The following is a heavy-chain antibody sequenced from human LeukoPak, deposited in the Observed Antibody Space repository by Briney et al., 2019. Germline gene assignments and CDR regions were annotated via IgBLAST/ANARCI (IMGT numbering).Heavy chain of an antibody. D-gene: IGHD3-9*01. Sequence: PSETLSLTCTVSGGSISSGGYYWSWIRQHPGKGLEWIGYIYYSGSTYYNPSLKSRVTISVDTSKNQFSLKLSSVTAADTAVYYCARVKKDYDILTGYYYYFDYWGQGTLVTVSS. V-gene: IGHV4-31*03. CDR1: GGSISSGGYY. CDR2: IYYSGST. J-gene: IGHJ4*02. CDR3: ARVKKDYDILTGYYYYFDY.